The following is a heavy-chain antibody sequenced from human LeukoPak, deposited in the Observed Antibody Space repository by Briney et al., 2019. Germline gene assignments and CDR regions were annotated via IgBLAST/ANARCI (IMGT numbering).Heavy chain of an antibody. D-gene: IGHD6-13*01. V-gene: IGHV3-49*04. CDR3: TRAAAAAATTARFDT. CDR1: GFTFCDYA. J-gene: IGHJ5*02. Sequence: PGGSLRLSCTASGFTFCDYAMSWVRQAPGKGLEWVGFIRSKVYGGTPEYAASVKGRFTISRDDSKNIASLQMNSLKTEDTAVYYCTRAAAAAATTARFDTWGQGTLVTVSS. CDR2: IRSKVYGGTP.